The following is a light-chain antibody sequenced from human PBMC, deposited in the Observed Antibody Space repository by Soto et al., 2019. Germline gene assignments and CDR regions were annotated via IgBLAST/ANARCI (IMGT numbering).Light chain of an antibody. CDR1: QSVSSSS. V-gene: IGKV3-20*01. CDR2: EAS. J-gene: IGKJ1*01. Sequence: EIVLTQSPGTLSLSPGERATLSCRASQSVSSSSLAWYQQNPGQAPRLLIYEASSRATGIPDRFSGSGSGTEFTLTISSLKPDDFATYYCQQYQSYSRTFGQGTKVDIK. CDR3: QQYQSYSRT.